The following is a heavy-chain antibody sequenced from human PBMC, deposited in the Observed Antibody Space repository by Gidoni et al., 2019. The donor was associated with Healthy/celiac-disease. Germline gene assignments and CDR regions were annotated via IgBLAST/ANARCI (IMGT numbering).Heavy chain of an antibody. V-gene: IGHV3-21*01. D-gene: IGHD3-3*01. Sequence: EVQLVESGGGLVKPGGSLRLSCAASGFTFSSYSMNWVRQAPGKGLEWVSSISSSSSYIYYADSVKGRFTISRDNAKNSLYLQMNSLRAEDTAVYYCARVFPSYYYGMDVWGQGTTVTVSS. CDR2: ISSSSSYI. CDR1: GFTFSSYS. J-gene: IGHJ6*02. CDR3: ARVFPSYYYGMDV.